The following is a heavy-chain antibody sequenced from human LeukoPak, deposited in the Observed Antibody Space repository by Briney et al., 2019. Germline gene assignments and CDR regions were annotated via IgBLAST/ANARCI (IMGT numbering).Heavy chain of an antibody. CDR1: GGTFSSYA. CDR2: IIPIFGTA. CDR3: ARDRYGYSGYDGGSPAFDI. Sequence: GASVKVSCKASGGTFSSYAISWVRQAPGQGLEWMGGIIPIFGTANYAQKFQGRVTITPDASTSTAYVELSSLRSEDTAVYYCARDRYGYSGYDGGSPAFDIWGQGTMVTVSS. V-gene: IGHV1-69*01. D-gene: IGHD5-12*01. J-gene: IGHJ3*02.